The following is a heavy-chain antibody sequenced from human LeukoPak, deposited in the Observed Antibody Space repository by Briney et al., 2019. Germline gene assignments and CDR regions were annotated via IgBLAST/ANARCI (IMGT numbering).Heavy chain of an antibody. J-gene: IGHJ4*02. D-gene: IGHD3-10*01. V-gene: IGHV3-30-3*01. CDR2: ISFDGSNK. Sequence: GRSLRLSCTASGFTFNSCAMHWVRQAPGKGLEWVAVISFDGSNKYYADSVKGRFTISRDNSKNTLYLQMNSLRAEDTAVYYCARSLTYGSGTYYVVDYWGQGTLVTVSS. CDR3: ARSLTYGSGTYYVVDY. CDR1: GFTFNSCA.